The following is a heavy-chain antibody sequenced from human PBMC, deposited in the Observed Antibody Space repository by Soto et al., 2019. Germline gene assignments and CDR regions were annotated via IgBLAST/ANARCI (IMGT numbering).Heavy chain of an antibody. J-gene: IGHJ4*02. Sequence: EVQLVESGGGLVKPGGSLRLSCAASGFTFSTYTMNWVRQAPGKGLEWVSSISTSSNYIHYADSVKGRFTLSRDNAKHSLYLKMNNLRAEDTAVYYCARDTNCGGDCLEAPFFDYWGQGTLVTVSS. CDR3: ARDTNCGGDCLEAPFFDY. CDR1: GFTFSTYT. D-gene: IGHD2-21*02. V-gene: IGHV3-21*01. CDR2: ISTSSNYI.